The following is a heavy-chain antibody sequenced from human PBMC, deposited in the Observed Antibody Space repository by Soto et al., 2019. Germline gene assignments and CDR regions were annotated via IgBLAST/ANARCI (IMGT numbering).Heavy chain of an antibody. D-gene: IGHD2-15*01. CDR1: GFTFSSYS. J-gene: IGHJ3*02. V-gene: IGHV3-21*01. CDR3: ARDVVVVAANHAFDI. Sequence: EVQLLESGGDLVQPGGSLRLSCAASGFTFSSYSMNWVRQAPGKGLEWVSSISSSSSYIYYADSVKGRFTISRDNAKNSLYLQMNSLRAEDTAVYYCARDVVVVAANHAFDIWGQGTMVTVSS. CDR2: ISSSSSYI.